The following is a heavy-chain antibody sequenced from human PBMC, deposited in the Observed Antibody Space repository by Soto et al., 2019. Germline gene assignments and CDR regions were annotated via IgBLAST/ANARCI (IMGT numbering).Heavy chain of an antibody. CDR3: AIDEWSYRSEKGFDP. D-gene: IGHD3-16*02. Sequence: SETLSLTCTVSGGSISGYYWSWFRQPPGKGLEWIGYIYYSGSTNYNPSLKSRVTISIDTSKNQFSLKLRPVTAADTAVYYCAIDEWSYRSEKGFDPWGQGTLVSGSS. CDR1: GGSISGYY. V-gene: IGHV4-59*01. CDR2: IYYSGST. J-gene: IGHJ5*02.